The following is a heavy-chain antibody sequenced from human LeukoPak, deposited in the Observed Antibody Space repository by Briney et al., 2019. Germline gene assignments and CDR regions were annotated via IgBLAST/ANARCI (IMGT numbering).Heavy chain of an antibody. CDR1: GYTFTGYY. V-gene: IGHV1-2*06. CDR3: AREEGYQLLDPSWFDP. J-gene: IGHJ5*02. D-gene: IGHD2-2*01. Sequence: ASVKVSCKASGYTFTGYYMHWVRQAPGQGLEWMGRINPNSGGTNYAQKFQGRVTMTRDTSISTAYMELSRLRSDDTAVYYCAREEGYQLLDPSWFDPWGQGTLVTVSS. CDR2: INPNSGGT.